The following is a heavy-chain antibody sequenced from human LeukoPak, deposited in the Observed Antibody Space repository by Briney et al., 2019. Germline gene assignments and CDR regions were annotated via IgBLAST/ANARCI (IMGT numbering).Heavy chain of an antibody. CDR2: IYTSGST. D-gene: IGHD3-10*01. CDR3: ARGDYYGSGSYYILGWFDP. J-gene: IGHJ5*02. CDR1: GGSISSYY. V-gene: IGHV4-4*07. Sequence: SETLSLTCTVSGGSISSYYWSWIRQPAGKGLEWIGRIYTSGSTNYNPSLKSRVTMSVDTSKNQFSLKLSSVTAADTAVYYCARGDYYGSGSYYILGWFDPWGQGTLVTVSS.